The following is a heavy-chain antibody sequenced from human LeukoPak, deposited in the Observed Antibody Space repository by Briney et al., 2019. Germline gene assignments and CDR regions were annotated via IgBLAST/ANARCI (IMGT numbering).Heavy chain of an antibody. CDR2: ISGSGGST. Sequence: PGGSLRLSCAASGFTFSSYAMSWVRQAPGKGLEWVSAISGSGGSTYYADSVKGRFTISRDNSKNTMSLQMNSLRAEDTAGYYCAKDRPNHYYDSSGRPGGHFDVWGRGALVTVSS. CDR1: GFTFSSYA. J-gene: IGHJ2*01. D-gene: IGHD3-22*01. CDR3: AKDRPNHYYDSSGRPGGHFDV. V-gene: IGHV3-23*01.